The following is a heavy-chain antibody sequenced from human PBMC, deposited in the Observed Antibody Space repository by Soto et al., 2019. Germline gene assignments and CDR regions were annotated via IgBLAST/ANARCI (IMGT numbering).Heavy chain of an antibody. V-gene: IGHV4-31*03. Sequence: SETLSLTCTVSGGSISSGGYYWSWIRQHPGKGLEWIGYIYYSGSTYYNPSLKSRVTISVDTSKNQFSLKLSSVTAADTAVYYCXRTGIRLPGGYYYGMDVWGQGTTVTVSS. J-gene: IGHJ6*02. CDR3: XRTGIRLPGGYYYGMDV. CDR1: GGSISSGGYY. D-gene: IGHD5-18*01. CDR2: IYYSGST.